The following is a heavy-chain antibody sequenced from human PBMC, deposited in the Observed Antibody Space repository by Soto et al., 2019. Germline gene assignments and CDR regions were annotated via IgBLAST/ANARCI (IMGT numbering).Heavy chain of an antibody. CDR2: IDPKSGGT. V-gene: IGHV1-2*02. CDR3: ARVSVDFPE. D-gene: IGHD5-12*01. CDR1: GPTFIAYY. J-gene: IGHJ4*02. Sequence: QLQLVQSGAEVTEPGASVKVSCKISGPTFIAYYIHWVRQAPGQGLEWMGWIDPKSGGTTSEQKFLGRVTMTRDTSINTAYMELNRLTSDDTAVYYCARVSVDFPEWGQGTLISVSS.